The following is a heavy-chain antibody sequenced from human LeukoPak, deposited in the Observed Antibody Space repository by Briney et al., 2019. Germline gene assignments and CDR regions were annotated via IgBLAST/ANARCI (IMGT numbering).Heavy chain of an antibody. CDR2: IFYTGSTY. D-gene: IGHD6-13*01. V-gene: IGHV4-39*01. Sequence: SETLSLTCTVSGGTFSSSTYHGGWIRQPPGKGLEWIGTIFYTGSTYYYNPSLKSRVTISVDTSKNQFSLELTSVTAADTAVYSCAIYITTAADYWGQGTLVTVSS. J-gene: IGHJ4*02. CDR1: GGTFSSSTYH. CDR3: AIYITTAADY.